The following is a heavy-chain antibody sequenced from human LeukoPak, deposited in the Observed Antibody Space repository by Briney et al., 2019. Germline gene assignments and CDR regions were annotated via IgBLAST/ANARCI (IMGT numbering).Heavy chain of an antibody. CDR1: GFTVSSNY. CDR2: IYSGGST. Sequence: GGSLRLSCAASGFTVSSNYMSWVRQAPGKGLEWVSVIYSGGSTYYADSVKGRFTISRDNSKNTLYLQMNGLRAEDTAVYYCASEYYYGSGSFSEGYWGQGTLVTVSS. V-gene: IGHV3-53*01. D-gene: IGHD3-10*01. CDR3: ASEYYYGSGSFSEGY. J-gene: IGHJ4*02.